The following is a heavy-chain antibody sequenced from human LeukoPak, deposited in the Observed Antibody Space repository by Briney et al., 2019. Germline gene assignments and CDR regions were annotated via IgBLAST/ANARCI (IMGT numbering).Heavy chain of an antibody. Sequence: SQTLSLICSISGDSVSSSSTGWNWIRQSPSRGLEWLGRTYYRSKWYNDYAVSVKSRIIINPDTSKNQFSLQLNSVTPEDTAIYYCARGGGEFDYWGQGTLVTVSS. V-gene: IGHV6-1*01. CDR3: ARGGGEFDY. CDR1: GDSVSSSSTG. J-gene: IGHJ4*02. D-gene: IGHD3-16*01. CDR2: TYYRSKWYN.